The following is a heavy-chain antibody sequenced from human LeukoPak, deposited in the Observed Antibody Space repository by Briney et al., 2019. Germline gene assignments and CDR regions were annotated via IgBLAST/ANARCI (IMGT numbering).Heavy chain of an antibody. CDR3: AKDLGCSGGSCYDPQGPFDY. D-gene: IGHD2-15*01. V-gene: IGHV4-34*01. J-gene: IGHJ4*02. CDR1: GGPFSGYY. CDR2: INHSGST. Sequence: KPSETLSLTCAVYGGPFSGYYWSWIRQPPGKGLEGIGEINHSGSTNYNPSLKSRVTISVDTSKNQFSLKLSSVTAADTAVYYCAKDLGCSGGSCYDPQGPFDYWGQGTLVTVSS.